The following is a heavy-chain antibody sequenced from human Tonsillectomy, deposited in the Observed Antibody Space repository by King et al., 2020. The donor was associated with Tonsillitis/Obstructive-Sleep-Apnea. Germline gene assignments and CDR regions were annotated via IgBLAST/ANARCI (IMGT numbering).Heavy chain of an antibody. J-gene: IGHJ3*02. CDR1: GVSISSYY. CDR2: IYYSGSI. D-gene: IGHD3-9*01. V-gene: IGHV4-59*01. CDR3: ARERGYDILTGYIPFDI. Sequence: QLQESGPGLVKPSETLSLTCTVSGVSISSYYWSWIRQPPGTGLEWIGYIYYSGSINYNPPLQSRVTISVDTSNHHFSLKLRSVPAADTAVYYCARERGYDILTGYIPFDIWGQGTMVTVSS.